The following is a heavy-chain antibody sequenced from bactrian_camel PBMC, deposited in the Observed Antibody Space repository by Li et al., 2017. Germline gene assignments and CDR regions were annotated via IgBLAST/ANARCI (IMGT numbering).Heavy chain of an antibody. J-gene: IGHJ4*01. CDR2: INSGGGTT. CDR1: GFTFTSYW. Sequence: QVQLVESGGGLVQPGGSLRLSCAASGFTFTSYWMYWVRQAPGTGLEWVSAINSGGGTTYYADSVKGRFTISRDNAKNTVYLQMNSLKPEDTALYYCVRSYRAEYGGSWSPNYWGQGTQVTVS. V-gene: IGHV3S25*01. D-gene: IGHD6*01. CDR3: VRSYRAEYGGSWSPNY.